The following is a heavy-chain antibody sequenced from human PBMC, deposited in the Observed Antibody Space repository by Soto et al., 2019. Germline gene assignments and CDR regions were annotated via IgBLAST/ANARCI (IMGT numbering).Heavy chain of an antibody. CDR3: ARATSFSGHHGY. J-gene: IGHJ4*02. CDR2: IYYSGST. V-gene: IGHV4-31*01. D-gene: IGHD2-8*02. Sequence: QLQLQESGPGLVKPSQTLSLACTVSGGSFSSGGYYWSWIRKLPGKGLEWIGYIYYSGSTYYNPSLKSLFTISLDTSKNQFSLKLSSVTAADTAVYYCARATSFSGHHGYWGQGTLVTVSS. CDR1: GGSFSSGGYY.